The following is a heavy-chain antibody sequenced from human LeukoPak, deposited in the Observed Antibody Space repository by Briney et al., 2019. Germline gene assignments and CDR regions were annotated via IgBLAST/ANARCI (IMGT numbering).Heavy chain of an antibody. J-gene: IGHJ6*02. V-gene: IGHV7-4-1*02. CDR1: GYTFTSYA. CDR2: INTNTGNP. CDR3: AREGAVARSHLYYYYYGMDV. D-gene: IGHD6-19*01. Sequence: ASVKASCKASGYTFTSYAMNWVRQAPGQGLEWMGWINTNTGNPTYAQGFTGRFVFSLDTSVSTAYLQISSLKAEDTAVYYCAREGAVARSHLYYYYYGMDVWGQGTTVTVSS.